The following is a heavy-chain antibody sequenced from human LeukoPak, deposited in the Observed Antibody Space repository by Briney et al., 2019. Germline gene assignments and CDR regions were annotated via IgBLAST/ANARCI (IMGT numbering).Heavy chain of an antibody. D-gene: IGHD2-2*01. J-gene: IGHJ3*02. CDR1: GFTFGDYA. V-gene: IGHV3-49*04. Sequence: PGRSLRLSCTSSGFTFGDYAMSWVRQAPGKGLEWVGFIRSNAYGGTTEYAASVKGRFTISRDDSKSIAYLQMNSLKTEDTAVYYCTSDIVVVPAAMGAFDIWGQGTMVTVSS. CDR2: IRSNAYGGTT. CDR3: TSDIVVVPAAMGAFDI.